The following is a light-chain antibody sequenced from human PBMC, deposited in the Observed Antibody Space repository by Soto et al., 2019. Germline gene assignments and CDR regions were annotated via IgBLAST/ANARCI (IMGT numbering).Light chain of an antibody. CDR1: QSVSDR. CDR3: QEDAEWPRR. CDR2: AAS. Sequence: AITPSQDTLCVAKGARSTLSCRASQSVSDRVVWYQQKSGQAPSLLIYAASTRAAGVPARFSGSGSGTEFTLTISSLQSEDFAVYFCQEDAEWPRRFGQGTNVDIK. V-gene: IGKV3-15*01. J-gene: IGKJ1*01.